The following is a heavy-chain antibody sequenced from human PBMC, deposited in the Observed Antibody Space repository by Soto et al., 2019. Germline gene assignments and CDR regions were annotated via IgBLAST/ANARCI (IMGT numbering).Heavy chain of an antibody. D-gene: IGHD3-3*01. J-gene: IGHJ4*02. CDR2: MNPNSGNT. CDR1: GYTFTSYD. CDR3: ARAYYDFWSGYYIPFDY. Sequence: QVQLVQSGAEVKKPGASVKVSCKASGYTFTSYDINWVRQATGQGLEWMGWMNPNSGNTGYAQKFQGRVTMTRNTSISTAYRELSSLRSEDTAVYYCARAYYDFWSGYYIPFDYWGQGTLVTVSS. V-gene: IGHV1-8*01.